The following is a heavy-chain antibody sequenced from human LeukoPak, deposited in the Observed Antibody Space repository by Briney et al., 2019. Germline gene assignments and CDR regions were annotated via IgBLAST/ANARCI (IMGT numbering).Heavy chain of an antibody. CDR2: INHSGST. J-gene: IGHJ4*02. Sequence: PSETLSLTCAVYGGSFSGYYWSWIRQPPGKGLEWIGEINHSGSTNYNPSLKSRVTISVDTSKNQFSLKLSSVTAADTAVYYCASRHSSRFYERDYWGQGTLVTVSS. CDR1: GGSFSGYY. D-gene: IGHD6-13*01. CDR3: ASRHSSRFYERDY. V-gene: IGHV4-34*01.